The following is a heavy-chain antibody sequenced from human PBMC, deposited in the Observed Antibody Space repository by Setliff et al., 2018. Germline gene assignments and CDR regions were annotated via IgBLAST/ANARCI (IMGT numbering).Heavy chain of an antibody. CDR2: INHSGST. Sequence: SETLSLTCAVYGGSFSTYYWIWIRQPPGKGLEWIGEINHSGSTNYNPSLKSRVTISVDTSKNQFSLKLSSVTAADTAVYYCARGSTRRYYGMDVWGQGTTVTVSS. V-gene: IGHV4-34*01. J-gene: IGHJ6*02. CDR3: ARGSTRRYYGMDV. D-gene: IGHD1-1*01. CDR1: GGSFSTYY.